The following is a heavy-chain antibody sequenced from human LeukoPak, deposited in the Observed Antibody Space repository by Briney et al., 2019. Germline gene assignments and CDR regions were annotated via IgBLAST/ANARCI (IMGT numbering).Heavy chain of an antibody. CDR3: ARVVRWFDP. Sequence: PSETLSLTCTVSGGSVGSGSYYWSWIRQPPGKGLEWIGNIYYSGSTNYNPSLKSRVTILIDTSKNQFSLKLSSVTAAGTAVYYCARVVRWFDPWGQGTLVTVSS. CDR2: IYYSGST. D-gene: IGHD1-26*01. J-gene: IGHJ5*02. CDR1: GGSVGSGSYY. V-gene: IGHV4-61*01.